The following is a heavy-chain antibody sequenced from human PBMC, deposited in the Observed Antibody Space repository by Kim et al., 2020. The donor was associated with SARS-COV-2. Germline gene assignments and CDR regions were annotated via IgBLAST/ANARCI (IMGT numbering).Heavy chain of an antibody. CDR2: ISYDGSNK. J-gene: IGHJ6*02. CDR1: GFTFSSYG. V-gene: IGHV3-30*18. CDR3: AKESGSGSYYAWTYYYYGMDV. Sequence: GGSLRLSCAASGFTFSSYGMHWVRQAPGKGLEWVAVISYDGSNKYYADSVKGRFTISRDNSKNTLYLQMNSLRADDTAVYYCAKESGSGSYYAWTYYYYGMDVWGQGTTFTVSS. D-gene: IGHD3-10*01.